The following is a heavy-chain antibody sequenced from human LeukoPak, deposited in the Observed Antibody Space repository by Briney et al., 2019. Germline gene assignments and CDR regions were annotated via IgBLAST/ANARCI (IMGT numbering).Heavy chain of an antibody. CDR3: STLTSRGLSDS. CDR1: GFIFRNYW. J-gene: IGHJ4*02. Sequence: GGSLRLSCAASGFIFRNYWMSWVRQAPGKGLEWVGRIKSKTDGGTTDYAAPVKGRFTISRDDSKNTLYMQMNRLKTEDTAVYYCSTLTSRGLSDSWGQGTPVTVSS. CDR2: IKSKTDGGTT. V-gene: IGHV3-15*01. D-gene: IGHD1-20*01.